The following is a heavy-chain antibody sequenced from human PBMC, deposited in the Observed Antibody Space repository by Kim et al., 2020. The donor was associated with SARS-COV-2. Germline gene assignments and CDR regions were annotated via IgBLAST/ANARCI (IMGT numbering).Heavy chain of an antibody. J-gene: IGHJ4*02. CDR3: ARNPFSTVTLDS. V-gene: IGHV1-3*01. CDR1: GYTFTKYA. D-gene: IGHD4-17*01. CDR2: INAASGAR. Sequence: ASVNVSCQASGYTFTKYAIHWVRQAPGQGLEWMGWINAASGARKYSQRFQGRVTLTRDTYATTAYLDLSDLRSEDTAIYYCARNPFSTVTLDSWGQGTLVTVSS.